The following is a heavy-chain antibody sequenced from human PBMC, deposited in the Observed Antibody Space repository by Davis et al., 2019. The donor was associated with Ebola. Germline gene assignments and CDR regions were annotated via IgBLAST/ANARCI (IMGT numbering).Heavy chain of an antibody. CDR2: INHSGST. J-gene: IGHJ4*02. CDR1: GGSFSGYY. D-gene: IGHD6-19*01. V-gene: IGHV4-34*01. Sequence: MPSETLSLTCAVYGGSFSGYYWSWIRQPPGKGLEWIGEINHSGSTNYNPSLKSRVTISVDKSKNQFSLKLSSVTAADTAVYYCARGAYSSGWFPLDYWGQGTLVTVSS. CDR3: ARGAYSSGWFPLDY.